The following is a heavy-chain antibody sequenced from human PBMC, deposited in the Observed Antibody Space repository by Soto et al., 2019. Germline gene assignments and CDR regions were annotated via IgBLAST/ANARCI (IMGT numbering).Heavy chain of an antibody. CDR3: AKADTAMVWGDYFDY. CDR1: GFTFSSYA. Sequence: EVQLLESGGGLVQPGGSLRLSCAASGFTFSSYAMSWVRQAPGKGLEWVSAISGSGGSTYYADSVKGRFTISRDNSKNTLYLQLNSLRAEDTAVYYCAKADTAMVWGDYFDYWGQGTLVTVSS. V-gene: IGHV3-23*01. J-gene: IGHJ4*02. CDR2: ISGSGGST. D-gene: IGHD5-18*01.